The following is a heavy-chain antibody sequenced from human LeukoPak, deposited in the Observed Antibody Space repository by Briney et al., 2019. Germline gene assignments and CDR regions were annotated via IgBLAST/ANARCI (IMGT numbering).Heavy chain of an antibody. D-gene: IGHD4-17*01. CDR3: ARGLRARPTVTTPTYYYYMDV. CDR2: INHSGST. Sequence: KNSETLSLTCAVYGGSFSGYYWSWIHQPPGKGLEWIGEINHSGSTNYNPSLKSRVTISVDTSKNQFSLKLSSVTAADTAVYYCARGLRARPTVTTPTYYYYMDVWGKGTTVTVSS. CDR1: GGSFSGYY. V-gene: IGHV4-34*01. J-gene: IGHJ6*03.